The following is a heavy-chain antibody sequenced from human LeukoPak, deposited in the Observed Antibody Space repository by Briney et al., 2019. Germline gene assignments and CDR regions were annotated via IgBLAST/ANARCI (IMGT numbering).Heavy chain of an antibody. V-gene: IGHV4-39*01. D-gene: IGHD3-16*01. CDR3: VRGSTLRHYQY. J-gene: IGHJ4*02. CDR1: GGSISSSNYY. Sequence: PSETLSLTCTVSGGSISSSNYYWGWIRRPPGKGLEWIGSIYYSGSTYYNPSLKSRVTVSVDTSKNQFSLKLSSVTAADTAVYCCVRGSTLRHYQYWGQGTPVTVSS. CDR2: IYYSGST.